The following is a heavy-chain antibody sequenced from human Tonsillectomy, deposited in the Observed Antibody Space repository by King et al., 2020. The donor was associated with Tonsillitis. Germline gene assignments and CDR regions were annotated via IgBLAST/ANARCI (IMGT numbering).Heavy chain of an antibody. D-gene: IGHD3-10*01. Sequence: VQLVESGGGVVQPGRSLRLSCAASGFTFSTYGMHWVRQAPGKGLEWVAVISYDESYKYYGNSVKGRFTISRDTSKNTLYLQMNSLRAEDTAVHYCAKVRHQLWFGDSYYFDYRGQGALVTVSS. CDR3: AKVRHQLWFGDSYYFDY. V-gene: IGHV3-30*18. CDR1: GFTFSTYG. J-gene: IGHJ4*02. CDR2: ISYDESYK.